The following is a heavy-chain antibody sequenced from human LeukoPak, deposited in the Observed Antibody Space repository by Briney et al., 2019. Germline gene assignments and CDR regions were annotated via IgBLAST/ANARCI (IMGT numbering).Heavy chain of an antibody. J-gene: IGHJ4*02. Sequence: PSETLSLTCTVSGGSLSSGSDYWSWIRQSAGKGLEWIGRIYASGSTNYNPSLKSRVTISVDTSKNQFSLKLSSVTAADTAVYYCARSGYSNFDCWGQGTLVTVSS. D-gene: IGHD3-3*01. CDR3: ARSGYSNFDC. V-gene: IGHV4-61*02. CDR1: GGSLSSGSDY. CDR2: IYASGST.